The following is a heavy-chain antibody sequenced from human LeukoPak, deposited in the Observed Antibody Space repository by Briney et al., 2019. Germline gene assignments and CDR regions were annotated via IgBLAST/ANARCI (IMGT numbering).Heavy chain of an antibody. V-gene: IGHV1-69*13. Sequence: SVKVSCKASGGTFSSYAINWVRQAPGQGLEWMGGIIPIFGTANYAQKFQGRVTITADESTSTAYMELSSLRSEDTAVYYCASTSSYYYDSSGYWYFDYWGQGTLVTVSS. CDR2: IIPIFGTA. J-gene: IGHJ4*02. D-gene: IGHD3-22*01. CDR1: GGTFSSYA. CDR3: ASTSSYYYDSSGYWYFDY.